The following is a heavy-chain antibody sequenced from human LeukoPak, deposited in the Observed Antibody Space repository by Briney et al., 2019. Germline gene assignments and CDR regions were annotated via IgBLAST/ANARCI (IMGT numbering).Heavy chain of an antibody. CDR2: INPNSGGT. V-gene: IGHV1-2*02. Sequence: GASVKVSCKASGYTFTSYGISWVRQAPGQGLEWMGWINPNSGGTNYAQKFQGRVTMTRDTSISTAYMELSRLRSDDTAVYYCARASGSSGWPRRFDPWGQGTLVTVSS. CDR1: GYTFTSYG. J-gene: IGHJ5*02. CDR3: ARASGSSGWPRRFDP. D-gene: IGHD6-19*01.